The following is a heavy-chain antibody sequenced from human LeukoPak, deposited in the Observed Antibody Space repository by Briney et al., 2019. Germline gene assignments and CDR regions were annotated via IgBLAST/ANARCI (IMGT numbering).Heavy chain of an antibody. CDR1: NYPITSDYY. J-gene: IGHJ6*03. CDR3: ERAGFGTAYNRFYYYMDV. CDR2: IFHSGIA. D-gene: IGHD3-16*01. Sequence: SETLSLTCEVSNYPITSDYYWVWIRQPPGQGLEWIGQIFHSGIAHYNPSLKSRVTMSVDTSRSQFSVNLNSVTAADTAVYYCERAGFGTAYNRFYYYMDVWGKGTTVTVSS. V-gene: IGHV4-38-2*01.